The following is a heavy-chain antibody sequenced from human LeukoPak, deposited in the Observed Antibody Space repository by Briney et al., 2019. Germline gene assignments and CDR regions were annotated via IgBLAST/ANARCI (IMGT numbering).Heavy chain of an antibody. Sequence: GGSLRLSCAASGFTFSSYGMHWVRQAPGKGLEWVAFIRYGGSYEYYADSVKGRFTISRDNSKNTLYLQMNSLRPEDTALYYCAKGGRTYYYDSSAPDYWGQGTLVTVSS. V-gene: IGHV3-30*02. CDR1: GFTFSSYG. CDR3: AKGGRTYYYDSSAPDY. D-gene: IGHD3-22*01. J-gene: IGHJ4*02. CDR2: IRYGGSYE.